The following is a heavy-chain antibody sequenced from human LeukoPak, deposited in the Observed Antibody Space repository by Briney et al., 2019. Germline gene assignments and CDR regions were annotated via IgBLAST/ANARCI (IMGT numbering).Heavy chain of an antibody. CDR1: GFTFSDYY. CDR3: ARAKDYYDSSGYSYYFDY. J-gene: IGHJ4*02. Sequence: AGGSLRLSCAASGFTFSDYYMSWIRQAPGKGLEWVSSISSSSSYIYYADSVKGRFTISRDNAKNSLYLQMNSLRAEDTAVYYCARAKDYYDSSGYSYYFDYWGQGTLVTVSS. V-gene: IGHV3-11*06. D-gene: IGHD3-22*01. CDR2: ISSSSSYI.